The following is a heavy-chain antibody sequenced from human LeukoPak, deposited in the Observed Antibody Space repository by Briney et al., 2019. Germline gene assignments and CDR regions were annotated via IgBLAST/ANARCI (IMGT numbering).Heavy chain of an antibody. CDR1: GGTFSSYT. V-gene: IGHV1-69*04. Sequence: ASVKVSCXASGGTFSSYTISWVRQAPGQGLEWMGRIIPILGIANYAQKFQGRVTITADKSTSTAYMELSSLRSEDTAVYYCARDRGYCSGGSCYPDYWGQGTLVTVSS. J-gene: IGHJ4*02. D-gene: IGHD2-15*01. CDR3: ARDRGYCSGGSCYPDY. CDR2: IIPILGIA.